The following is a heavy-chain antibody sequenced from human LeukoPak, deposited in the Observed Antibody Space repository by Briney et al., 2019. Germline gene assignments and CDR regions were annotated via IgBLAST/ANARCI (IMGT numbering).Heavy chain of an antibody. CDR3: ARDLGSSPGFDY. D-gene: IGHD6-6*01. Sequence: SETLSLICAVSGGSFSGYYWNWIRQPAGKGLEWIGRIYTSGSTNYNPSLKSRVTMSVDTSKNQFSLKVSFVTAADTAVYYCARDLGSSPGFDYWGQGTLVTVSS. J-gene: IGHJ4*02. CDR1: GGSFSGYY. CDR2: IYTSGST. V-gene: IGHV4-4*07.